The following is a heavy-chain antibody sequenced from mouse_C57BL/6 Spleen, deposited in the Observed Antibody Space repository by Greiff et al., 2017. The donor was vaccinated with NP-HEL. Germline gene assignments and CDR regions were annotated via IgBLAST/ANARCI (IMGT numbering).Heavy chain of an antibody. V-gene: IGHV1-15*01. CDR3: TRSLYYYGSSPFAY. CDR1: GYTFTDYE. CDR2: IDPETGGT. J-gene: IGHJ3*01. Sequence: VQRVESGAELVRPGASVTLSCKASGYTFTDYEMHWVKQTPVHGLEWIGAIDPETGGTAYNQKFKGKAILTADKSSSIAYMELRSLTSEDSAVYYCTRSLYYYGSSPFAYWGQGTLVTVSA. D-gene: IGHD1-1*01.